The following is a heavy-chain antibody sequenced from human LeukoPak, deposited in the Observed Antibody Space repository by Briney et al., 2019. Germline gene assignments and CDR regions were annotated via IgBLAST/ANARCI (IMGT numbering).Heavy chain of an antibody. CDR1: GFTFNNFA. Sequence: GRSLSLSCAASGFTFNNFAMHWFRQAPGKGLEWVAVVSNDEKTKYYADSVKGRFTISRDNSKNTLYLQMNSLRAEDTAVYYCAKGTLDYYGSGSCDYWGQGTLVTVSS. CDR2: VSNDEKTK. CDR3: AKGTLDYYGSGSCDY. J-gene: IGHJ4*02. V-gene: IGHV3-30*04. D-gene: IGHD3-10*01.